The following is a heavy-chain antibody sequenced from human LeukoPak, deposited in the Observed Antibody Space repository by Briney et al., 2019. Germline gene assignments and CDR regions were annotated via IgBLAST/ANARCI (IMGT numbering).Heavy chain of an antibody. V-gene: IGHV1-18*01. CDR3: ARVQQQPKSDYFDY. CDR1: GYTFTSYG. CDR2: ISAYNGNT. D-gene: IGHD6-13*01. J-gene: IGHJ4*02. Sequence: KPGASVKVSCKASGYTFTSYGISWVRQAPGQGLEWMGWISAYNGNTNYAQKLQGRVTMTTDTSTSTAYMELRSLRSDDTAVYYCARVQQQPKSDYFDYWGQGTLVTVSS.